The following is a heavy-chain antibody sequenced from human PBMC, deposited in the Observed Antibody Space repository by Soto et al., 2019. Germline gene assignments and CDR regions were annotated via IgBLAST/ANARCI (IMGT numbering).Heavy chain of an antibody. V-gene: IGHV3-23*01. Sequence: GGSLRLSCAASGFTFSSYAMSWVRQAPGKGLEWVSAIRGSGGSTYYADSVKGRFTISRDNSKNTLYLQMNSLRAEDTAVYYCAKDLMGARITIFGVADYWGQGTLVTVSS. CDR1: GFTFSSYA. D-gene: IGHD3-3*01. J-gene: IGHJ4*02. CDR3: AKDLMGARITIFGVADY. CDR2: IRGSGGST.